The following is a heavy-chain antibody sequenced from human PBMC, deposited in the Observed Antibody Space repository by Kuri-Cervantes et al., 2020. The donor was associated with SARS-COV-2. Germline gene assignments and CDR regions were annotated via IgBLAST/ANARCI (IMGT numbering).Heavy chain of an antibody. CDR3: ARDKSYGFWREPFDY. V-gene: IGHV3-7*05. Sequence: GGSLRLSCAASGFAFSSYWMSWVRQAPGKGLEWVDNIKQDGSEKYYVDSVKGRFTISRDNAKNSLYLQMNSLRAEDTAVYFCARDKSYGFWREPFDYWGQGTPVTVSS. CDR2: IKQDGSEK. CDR1: GFAFSSYW. D-gene: IGHD3/OR15-3a*01. J-gene: IGHJ4*02.